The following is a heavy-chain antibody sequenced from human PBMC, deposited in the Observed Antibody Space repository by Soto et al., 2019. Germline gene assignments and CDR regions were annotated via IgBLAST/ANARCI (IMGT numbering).Heavy chain of an antibody. D-gene: IGHD5-12*01. Sequence: SEILSLTCAVYGGSFSGYYWSWIRQPPGKGLEWIGEINHSGSTNYNPSLKSRVTISVDTSKNQFSLKLSSVTAADTAVYYCARGKWLRYFDYWGQGTLVTVSS. CDR3: ARGKWLRYFDY. V-gene: IGHV4-34*01. CDR2: INHSGST. CDR1: GGSFSGYY. J-gene: IGHJ4*02.